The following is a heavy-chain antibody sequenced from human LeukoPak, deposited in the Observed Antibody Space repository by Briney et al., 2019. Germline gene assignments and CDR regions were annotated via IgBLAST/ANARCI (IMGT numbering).Heavy chain of an antibody. CDR1: GFTFRDFY. Sequence: PGGSLRLSCADSGFTFRDFYMSWIRQAPGKGLEWISYISSSGSTIYYADSVKGRFTISRDNAKNSLYLQMNSLRAEDTAVYYCARGFYRDPMDYWGQGTLVTVSS. CDR3: ARGFYRDPMDY. V-gene: IGHV3-11*01. D-gene: IGHD3-16*02. J-gene: IGHJ4*02. CDR2: ISSSGSTI.